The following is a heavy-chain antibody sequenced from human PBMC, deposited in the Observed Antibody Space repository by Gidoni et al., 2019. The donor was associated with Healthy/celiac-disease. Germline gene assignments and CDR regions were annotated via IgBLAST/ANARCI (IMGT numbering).Heavy chain of an antibody. D-gene: IGHD6-6*01. CDR1: GFTFSRYS. CDR2: ISSSMSTI. J-gene: IGHJ4*02. V-gene: IGHV3-48*02. CDR3: ARESRSIRIAARPTHFDY. Sequence: EVQLVESGGGLVQPGGSLRLSCADSGFTFSRYSLNWVRQAPGKGLDGVSYISSSMSTIYYADSVKGLFTISRDNAKNSLYLQMNRLRDEDTAVYYCARESRSIRIAARPTHFDYWGQVTLVTVSS.